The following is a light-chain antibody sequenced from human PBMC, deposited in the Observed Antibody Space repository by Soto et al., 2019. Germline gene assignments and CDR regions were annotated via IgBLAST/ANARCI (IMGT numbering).Light chain of an antibody. Sequence: EIVLTQSPFTLSFSPVERSTLSFIASQSVTKNNLNWYQQKPGQAPRLLIYGASIRATGIPDRFSGTGSGTEFTLTISSLKSEDYAVYYCQQYKSWPPITFGQGTRLEIK. J-gene: IGKJ5*01. V-gene: IGKV3D-15*01. CDR2: GAS. CDR1: QSVTKNN. CDR3: QQYKSWPPIT.